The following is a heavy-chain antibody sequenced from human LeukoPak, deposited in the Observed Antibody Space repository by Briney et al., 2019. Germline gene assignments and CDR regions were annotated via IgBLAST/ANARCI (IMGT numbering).Heavy chain of an antibody. Sequence: GGSLRLSCAASGITFSTYAMHWVRQAPGKGLEWVAIISHDGSNEHYADSVKGRFTISRDNSKNTLYLQMNSLRVEDTAVYYCARDPVSSWYGSYYYYGMDVWGQGTTVTVSS. CDR1: GITFSTYA. D-gene: IGHD6-13*01. CDR2: ISHDGSNE. CDR3: ARDPVSSWYGSYYYYGMDV. V-gene: IGHV3-30-3*01. J-gene: IGHJ6*02.